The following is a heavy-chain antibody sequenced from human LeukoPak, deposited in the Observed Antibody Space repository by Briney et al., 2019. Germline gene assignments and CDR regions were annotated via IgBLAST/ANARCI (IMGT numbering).Heavy chain of an antibody. V-gene: IGHV3-23*01. CDR2: ISGSGGST. J-gene: IGHJ4*02. Sequence: GGSLRLSCAASGFTFSSFAMSWVRQAPGKGLEWASAISGSGGSTYDADSVKGRFTISRDNSKNTLYLQMNSLRAEDTAVYYCAKDLSPGTYDYWGQGTLVTVSS. CDR1: GFTFSSFA. D-gene: IGHD1-1*01. CDR3: AKDLSPGTYDY.